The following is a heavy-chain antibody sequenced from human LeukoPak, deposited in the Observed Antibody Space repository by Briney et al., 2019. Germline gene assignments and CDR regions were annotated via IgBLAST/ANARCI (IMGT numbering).Heavy chain of an antibody. D-gene: IGHD3-9*01. CDR3: AKAEGYDILTGLDY. V-gene: IGHV3-23*01. Sequence: SGGSLRLSCAPSGFTFSSYAMSWVRQAPGKGLEWVSGIGASGGSTYYADSVKGRFTISRDNSKNTLYLQMNSLRTEDTAVYHCAKAEGYDILTGLDYWGQGTLVTVSS. CDR2: IGASGGST. CDR1: GFTFSSYA. J-gene: IGHJ4*02.